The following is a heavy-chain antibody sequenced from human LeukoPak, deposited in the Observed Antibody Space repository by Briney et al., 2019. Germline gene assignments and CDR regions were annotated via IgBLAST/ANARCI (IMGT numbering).Heavy chain of an antibody. Sequence: QPGRSLRLSCAASGFTFSSYAMHWVRQAPGKGLEWVAVISYDGSNKYYADSVKGRFTISRDNSKNTLYLQMNSLRAEDTAVYYCGKDGDGGTTVIFRRPWNYYYYGMEVWGQGTTVTVSS. J-gene: IGHJ6*02. CDR2: ISYDGSNK. V-gene: IGHV3-30-3*01. CDR1: GFTFSSYA. D-gene: IGHD4-17*01. CDR3: GKDGDGGTTVIFRRPWNYYYYGMEV.